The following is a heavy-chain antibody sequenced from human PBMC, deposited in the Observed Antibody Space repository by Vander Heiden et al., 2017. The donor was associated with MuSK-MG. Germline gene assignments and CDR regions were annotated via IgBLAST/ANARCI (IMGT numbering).Heavy chain of an antibody. J-gene: IGHJ6*02. CDR1: GGSISSYY. V-gene: IGHV4-59*01. CDR3: ARGDSESYYYYGMDV. D-gene: IGHD1-26*01. Sequence: QVQLQESGPGLVKPSETLSLTCTVSGGSISSYYWSWIRQPPGKGLEWIGYIYYSGSTNYNPSLKSRVTISVDTSKNQFSLKLSSVTAADTAVYYCARGDSESYYYYGMDVWGQGTTVTVSS. CDR2: IYYSGST.